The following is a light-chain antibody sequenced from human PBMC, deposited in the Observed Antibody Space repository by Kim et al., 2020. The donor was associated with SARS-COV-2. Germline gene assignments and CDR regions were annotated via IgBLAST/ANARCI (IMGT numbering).Light chain of an antibody. CDR3: QQRSNWPPLT. V-gene: IGKV3-11*01. J-gene: IGKJ4*01. Sequence: EIVLTQSPATLSLSPGERATLSCRASQSVSNYLAWYQQKPDQAPRLLIYDASNRATGIPARFSGSGSGTDFTLTINSLEPEDFAVYYCQQRSNWPPLTFGGGTKVDIK. CDR1: QSVSNY. CDR2: DAS.